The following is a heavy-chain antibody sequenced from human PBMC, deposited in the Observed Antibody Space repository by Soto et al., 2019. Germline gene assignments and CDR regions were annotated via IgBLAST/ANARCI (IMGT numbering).Heavy chain of an antibody. CDR2: VRHSGTI. J-gene: IGHJ4*02. V-gene: IGHV4-39*01. Sequence: QVQLQESGPRLVKPSETLSLACTVSSTTSQYWGWIRQPPGKGLEWVGRVRHSGTIYYNPSLKSRITISVDRSNNQFSLKLISVTAADTALYYCAAPYSGSPYCFAYWAQGTLVTVS. CDR3: AAPYSGSPYCFAY. CDR1: STTSQY. D-gene: IGHD1-26*01.